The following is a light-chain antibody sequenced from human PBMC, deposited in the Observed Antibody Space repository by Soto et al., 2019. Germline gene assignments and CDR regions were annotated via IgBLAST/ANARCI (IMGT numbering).Light chain of an antibody. CDR1: QGISSY. CDR2: AAS. V-gene: IGKV1-9*01. J-gene: IGKJ4*01. CDR3: QQLNSYPFLT. Sequence: DIQLTQSPSFLSASVGDRVTITCRASQGISSYIAWYQQKPGQAPKLLIYAASTLQSGVPSWFSGSGSGTEFTLTISSLQPEDFATYYCQQLNSYPFLTFGGGTKVEIK.